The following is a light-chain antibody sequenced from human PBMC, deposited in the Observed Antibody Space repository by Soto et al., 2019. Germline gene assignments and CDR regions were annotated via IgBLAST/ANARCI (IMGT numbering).Light chain of an antibody. J-gene: IGLJ2*01. V-gene: IGLV3-21*04. Sequence: SYELTQPPSVSVAPGKTARLTCGGNNIGSKSVHWYQQKPGQAPVLVIYYDSDRPSGIPERFSGSNSGNTATLTISRVEAGDEADYYCQVWDSSNDHVVFGGGTKLTVL. CDR2: YDS. CDR1: NIGSKS. CDR3: QVWDSSNDHVV.